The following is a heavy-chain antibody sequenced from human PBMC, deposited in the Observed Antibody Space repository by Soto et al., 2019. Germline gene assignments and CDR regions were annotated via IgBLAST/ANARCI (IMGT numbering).Heavy chain of an antibody. J-gene: IGHJ6*02. CDR3: VRATLSWGHYYFRGLDV. D-gene: IGHD3-22*01. Sequence: EGQLVESGGGLVQAGGSLRLTCEGFGLTFSPYWMTWVRQAPGKGLEWVASIKHDGNEKYYADSVKGRFTVSRDNVKNFLHLQMSSLRGDDTGVYFCVRATLSWGHYYFRGLDVWGQGTTVTV. CDR1: GLTFSPYW. V-gene: IGHV3-7*01. CDR2: IKHDGNEK.